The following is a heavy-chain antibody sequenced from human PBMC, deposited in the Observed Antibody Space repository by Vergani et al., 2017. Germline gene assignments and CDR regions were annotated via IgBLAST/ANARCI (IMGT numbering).Heavy chain of an antibody. CDR3: ARSTYYYDSSGYYPAPYYFDY. J-gene: IGHJ4*02. D-gene: IGHD3-22*01. CDR2: IIPIFGTA. CDR1: GYTFTSYG. Sequence: QVQLVQSGAEVKKPGASVKVSCKASGYTFTSYGISWVRQAPGQGLEWMGWIIPIFGTANYAQKFQGRVTITADKSTSTAYMELSSLRSEDTAVYYCARSTYYYDSSGYYPAPYYFDYWGQGTLVTVSS. V-gene: IGHV1-69*06.